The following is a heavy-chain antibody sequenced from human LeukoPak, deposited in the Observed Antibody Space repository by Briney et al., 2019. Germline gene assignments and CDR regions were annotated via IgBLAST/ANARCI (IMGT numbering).Heavy chain of an antibody. J-gene: IGHJ4*02. Sequence: TGGSLRLSCAPSVFPFSSYAMSWVRQAPGKVLVWVSRFNSDGSSTSYADSVKGRFTISRDNAKNTLYLQMNSLRAEDTAVYYCAMGERYDILTGYYIGGFDYWGQGTLVTVSS. CDR3: AMGERYDILTGYYIGGFDY. CDR2: FNSDGSST. D-gene: IGHD3-9*01. CDR1: VFPFSSYA. V-gene: IGHV3-74*01.